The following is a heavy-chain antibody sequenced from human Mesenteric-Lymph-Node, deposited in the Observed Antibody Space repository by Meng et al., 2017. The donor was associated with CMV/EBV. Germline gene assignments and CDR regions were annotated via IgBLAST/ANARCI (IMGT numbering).Heavy chain of an antibody. D-gene: IGHD4-11*01. J-gene: IGHJ4*02. V-gene: IGHV3-30*19. CDR3: ARDFSDYSNIIDY. Sequence: GGSLRLSCAASGFTFNSYGMHWVRQTPGKGLEWVAVISYDGSNKYYADSVKGRFTISRDNSKNTLYLQMNSLRAEDTAVYYCARDFSDYSNIIDYWGQGTLVTVSS. CDR1: GFTFNSYG. CDR2: ISYDGSNK.